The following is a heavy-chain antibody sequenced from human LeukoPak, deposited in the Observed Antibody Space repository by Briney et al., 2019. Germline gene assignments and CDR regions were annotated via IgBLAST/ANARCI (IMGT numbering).Heavy chain of an antibody. Sequence: PSQTLSLTCTVSGGSNSSGSYYWSWIRQPAGKGLEWIGRIYTSGSTNYNPSLKSRVTISVDTSKNQFSLKLSSVTAAVTAVYYCARARDIVVVGYFDYWGQGTLVTVSS. J-gene: IGHJ4*02. CDR3: ARARDIVVVGYFDY. V-gene: IGHV4-61*02. D-gene: IGHD2-2*01. CDR1: GGSNSSGSYY. CDR2: IYTSGST.